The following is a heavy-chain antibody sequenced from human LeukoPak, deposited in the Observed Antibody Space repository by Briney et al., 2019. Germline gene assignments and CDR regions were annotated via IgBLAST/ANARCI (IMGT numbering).Heavy chain of an antibody. CDR1: GFSLSTSGMC. Sequence: SGPTLVNPTQTLTLTCTFSGFSLSTSGMCVSWIRQPPGKALEWLARIDLDDDKYYSTSLKTRFTISKDTSKNQVVLTMTNMDPVDTATYYCARMHSSGWYLDYWGQGTLVTVSS. D-gene: IGHD6-19*01. J-gene: IGHJ4*02. CDR2: IDLDDDK. V-gene: IGHV2-70*11. CDR3: ARMHSSGWYLDY.